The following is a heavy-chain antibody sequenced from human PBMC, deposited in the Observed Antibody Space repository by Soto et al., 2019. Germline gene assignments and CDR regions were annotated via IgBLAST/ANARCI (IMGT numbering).Heavy chain of an antibody. Sequence: QVQLVESGGGVVQPGRSLRLSCAASGFTFSSYGMHWVRQAPGKGLEWVAVIWYDGSNKYYADSVKGRFTISRDNSKNTLYLQMNSLRAEDTAVYYCARESVHGSSGSPVDYWGQGTLVPVSS. J-gene: IGHJ4*02. V-gene: IGHV3-33*01. D-gene: IGHD6-19*01. CDR1: GFTFSSYG. CDR2: IWYDGSNK. CDR3: ARESVHGSSGSPVDY.